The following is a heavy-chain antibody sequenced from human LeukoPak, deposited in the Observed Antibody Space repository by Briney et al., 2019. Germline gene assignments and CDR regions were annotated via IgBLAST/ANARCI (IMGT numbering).Heavy chain of an antibody. Sequence: SETLSLTCTVSGGSISSYYWSWIRQPPGKGLEWIGYIYYSGSTNYNPSLKSRVTISADTSKNQFSLKLSSVTAADTAVYYCARDGPYGDYFDYWGQGTLVTVSS. V-gene: IGHV4-59*01. CDR2: IYYSGST. CDR3: ARDGPYGDYFDY. CDR1: GGSISSYY. J-gene: IGHJ4*02. D-gene: IGHD4-17*01.